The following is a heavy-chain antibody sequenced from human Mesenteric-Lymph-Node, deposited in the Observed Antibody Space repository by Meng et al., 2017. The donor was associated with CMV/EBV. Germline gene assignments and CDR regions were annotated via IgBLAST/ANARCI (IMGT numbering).Heavy chain of an antibody. Sequence: GESLKISCAASGFTFSSYAMSWVRQAPGKGLEWVSGITDSGGSTYYADSVKGRFTISRDNSKNTLYLQMNSLRAEDAAVYHCAKGKTSSCYSAVDIWGQGTMVTVSS. CDR1: GFTFSSYA. CDR3: AKGKTSSCYSAVDI. V-gene: IGHV3-23*01. CDR2: ITDSGGST. J-gene: IGHJ3*02. D-gene: IGHD2-2*02.